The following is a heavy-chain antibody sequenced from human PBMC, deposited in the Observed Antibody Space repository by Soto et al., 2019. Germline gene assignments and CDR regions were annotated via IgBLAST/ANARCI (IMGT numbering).Heavy chain of an antibody. V-gene: IGHV3-48*03. CDR2: ISSSGSTI. CDR3: ARVRYDSSGYYDDY. J-gene: IGHJ4*02. CDR1: GFTFSSYE. Sequence: PGGSLRLSCAASGFTFSSYEMNWVRQAPGKGLEWVSYISSSGSTIYYADSVKGRFTISRDNAENSLYLQMNSLRAEDTAVYYCARVRYDSSGYYDDYWGQGTLVTVSS. D-gene: IGHD3-22*01.